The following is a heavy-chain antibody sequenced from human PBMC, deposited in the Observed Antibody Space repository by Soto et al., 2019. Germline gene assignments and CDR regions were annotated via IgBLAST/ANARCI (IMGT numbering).Heavy chain of an antibody. J-gene: IGHJ6*02. CDR2: IIPIFGTA. V-gene: IGHV1-69*13. D-gene: IGHD6-13*01. CDR3: ANSIAAAGTYYYYGMDV. Sequence: SVKVSCKASGGTFSSYAISWVRQAPGQGLEWMGGIIPIFGTANYAQKFQGRVTITADESTSTAYMELSSLRSEDTAVYYCANSIAAAGTYYYYGMDVWGQGTTVTVSS. CDR1: GGTFSSYA.